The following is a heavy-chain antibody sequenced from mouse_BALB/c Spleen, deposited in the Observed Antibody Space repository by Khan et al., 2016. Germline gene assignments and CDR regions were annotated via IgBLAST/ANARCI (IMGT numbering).Heavy chain of an antibody. V-gene: IGHV1-4*01. Sequence: QVQLKQSGAELARPGASVKMSCKASGYTFTSYTIHWIKMRPGQGLEWIGYINPNNGYTNYNQKFKDKATLTADKSSTTAYMQLSSLTSDDSAVYNCVIDGAYYRNDGWFAYWGLGTLVTVSA. CDR3: VIDGAYYRNDGWFAY. CDR2: INPNNGYT. J-gene: IGHJ3*01. CDR1: GYTFTSYT. D-gene: IGHD2-14*01.